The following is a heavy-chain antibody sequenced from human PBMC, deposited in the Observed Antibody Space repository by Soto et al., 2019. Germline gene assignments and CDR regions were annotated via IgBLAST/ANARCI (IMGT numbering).Heavy chain of an antibody. V-gene: IGHV3-23*01. CDR2: ISGSGGST. Sequence: GGSLRLSCAASGFTFSSYAMSWVRQAPGKGLEWVSAISGSGGSTYYADSVKGRFTVSRDNSKNTLYLQMNSLRAEDTAVYYCASAYYDFWSGYYHLDYWGQGTLVTVSS. CDR1: GFTFSSYA. CDR3: ASAYYDFWSGYYHLDY. J-gene: IGHJ4*02. D-gene: IGHD3-3*01.